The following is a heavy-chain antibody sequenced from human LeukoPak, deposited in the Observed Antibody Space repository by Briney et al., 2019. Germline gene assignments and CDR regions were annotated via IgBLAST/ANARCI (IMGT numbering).Heavy chain of an antibody. CDR3: AKNTFSGYYYMDV. Sequence: GGSLRLSCAASGFTFSSYGMHWVRQAPGKGLEWVAFIRYDGSNKYYADSVKGRFTISRDNSKNTLYLQINSLSAEDTAVYYCAKNTFSGYYYMDVWGKGTTVTVSS. CDR2: IRYDGSNK. V-gene: IGHV3-30*02. J-gene: IGHJ6*03. D-gene: IGHD3-16*01. CDR1: GFTFSSYG.